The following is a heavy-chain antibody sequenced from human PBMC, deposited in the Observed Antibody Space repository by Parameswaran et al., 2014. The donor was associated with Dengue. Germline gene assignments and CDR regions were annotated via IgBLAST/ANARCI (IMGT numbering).Heavy chain of an antibody. Sequence: VRQAPGKGLEWVAVISYDGSNKYYADSVKGRFTISRDNSKNTLYLQMNSLRAEDTAVYYCARTLNYCSSTSCSYGYYYYGMDVWGQGTTVTVSS. V-gene: IGHV3-30-3*01. CDR3: ARTLNYCSSTSCSYGYYYYGMDV. J-gene: IGHJ6*02. D-gene: IGHD2-2*01. CDR2: ISYDGSNK.